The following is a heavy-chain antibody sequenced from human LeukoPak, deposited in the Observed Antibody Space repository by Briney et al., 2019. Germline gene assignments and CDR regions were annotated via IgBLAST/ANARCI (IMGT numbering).Heavy chain of an antibody. CDR3: ARDLEFGLVYFDY. CDR1: GYIFTSYY. Sequence: APVKVSCKASGYIFTSYYIHWVRQAPGQGLEWMGIINPSGGSTSYAQKFQGRVTMTRDTSTSTVYMELSSLRSEDTAVYYCARDLEFGLVYFDYWGQGTLVTVSS. V-gene: IGHV1-46*01. D-gene: IGHD3-3*01. J-gene: IGHJ4*02. CDR2: INPSGGST.